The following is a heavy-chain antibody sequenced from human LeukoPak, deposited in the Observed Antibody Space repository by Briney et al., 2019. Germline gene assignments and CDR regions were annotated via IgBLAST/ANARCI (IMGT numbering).Heavy chain of an antibody. Sequence: PSETLSLTCTVSGYSISSGYYWGWIRQPPGKGLEWIGSIYHSGSTYYNPSLKSRVTISVDTSKNQFSLKLSSVTAADTAVYYCARERDLLYYYYMGVWGKGTTVTVSS. CDR1: GYSISSGYY. CDR3: ARERDLLYYYYMGV. V-gene: IGHV4-38-2*02. CDR2: IYHSGST. D-gene: IGHD1-26*01. J-gene: IGHJ6*03.